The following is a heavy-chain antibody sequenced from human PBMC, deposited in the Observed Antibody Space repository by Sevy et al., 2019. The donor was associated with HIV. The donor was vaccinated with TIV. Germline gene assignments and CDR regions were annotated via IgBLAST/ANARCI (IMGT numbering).Heavy chain of an antibody. CDR1: GFTFSSYA. D-gene: IGHD6-19*01. J-gene: IGHJ4*02. CDR3: ARDLRRGSSGNQGDY. CDR2: ISYDGSNK. V-gene: IGHV3-30-3*01. Sequence: GGSLRLSCAASGFTFSSYAMHWVRQAPGKGLEWVAVISYDGSNKYYADSVKGRFTISRDNSKNTLYLQMNSLRAEDTAVYYSARDLRRGSSGNQGDYWGQGTLVTDSS.